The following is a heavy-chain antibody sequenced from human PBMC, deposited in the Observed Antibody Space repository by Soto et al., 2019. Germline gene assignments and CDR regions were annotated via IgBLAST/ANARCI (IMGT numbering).Heavy chain of an antibody. D-gene: IGHD3-9*01. CDR2: INSDGSST. CDR1: GVTCSSYW. CDR3: ARDGAPDYDILTGYYQDY. V-gene: IGHV3-74*01. Sequence: GGSLRLSCAASGVTCSSYWMHWVRQAPGKGLVWVSRINSDGSSTSYADSVKGRFTISRDNAKNTLYLQMNSLRAEDTAVYYCARDGAPDYDILTGYYQDYWGQGTLVTVSS. J-gene: IGHJ4*02.